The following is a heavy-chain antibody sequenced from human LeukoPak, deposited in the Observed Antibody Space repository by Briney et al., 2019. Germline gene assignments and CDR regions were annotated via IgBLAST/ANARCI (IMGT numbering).Heavy chain of an antibody. CDR1: GYTFTGYY. Sequence: ASVKVSCKASGYTFTGYYMHWVRQAPGQGLEWMGFINPNSGGKNYAQKFQGRVTMTRETSISTAYMELSRLSSDDPAVYYCARAFDYTAAYLHYYYLDVWGKGTTVTVSS. CDR2: INPNSGGK. J-gene: IGHJ6*03. CDR3: ARAFDYTAAYLHYYYLDV. D-gene: IGHD3-16*01. V-gene: IGHV1-2*02.